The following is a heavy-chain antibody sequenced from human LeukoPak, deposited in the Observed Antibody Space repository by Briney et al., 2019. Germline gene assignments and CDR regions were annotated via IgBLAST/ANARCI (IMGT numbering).Heavy chain of an antibody. D-gene: IGHD3-16*02. V-gene: IGHV1-69*06. CDR2: IIPIFGTA. J-gene: IGHJ4*02. CDR3: ARDNPDYVWGSYRDY. CDR1: GGTFSSYA. Sequence: VKVSCKASGGTFSSYAISWVRQAPGQGLEWMGRIIPIFGTATYAQKFQGRVTITADKSTSTAYMELSSLRSADTAVYYCARDNPDYVWGSYRDYWGQGTLVTASS.